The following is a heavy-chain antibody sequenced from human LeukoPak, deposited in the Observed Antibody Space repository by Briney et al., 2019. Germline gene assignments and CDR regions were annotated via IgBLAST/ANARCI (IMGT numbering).Heavy chain of an antibody. CDR2: IYYSGSA. CDR1: GGSISSYY. D-gene: IGHD3-16*01. Sequence: PSETLSLTCTVSGGSISSYYWSWIRQPPGKGLEWIGYIYYSGSANYHPSLKSRVTISVDTSKNRFSLRLSSVTAADTAVYYCARGLKARGYYYYYMDVWGKGTTVTISS. V-gene: IGHV4-59*01. CDR3: ARGLKARGYYYYYMDV. J-gene: IGHJ6*03.